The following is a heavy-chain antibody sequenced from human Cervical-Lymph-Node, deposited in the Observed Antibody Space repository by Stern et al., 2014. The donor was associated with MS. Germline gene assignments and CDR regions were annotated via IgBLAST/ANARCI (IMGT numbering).Heavy chain of an antibody. CDR3: AKDMRGGSSYAMGV. J-gene: IGHJ6*02. V-gene: IGHV3-9*01. D-gene: IGHD6-6*01. Sequence: QLVESGGGLVQPGRSLRLSCAASGFTFDDYAMHWVRQAPGEGLEWVSGISGNGGKTDYADSVKGRFTISRDNAKNSLYLQMDSLRAEDTALYYCAKDMRGGSSYAMGVWGQGTTVTVSS. CDR2: ISGNGGKT. CDR1: GFTFDDYA.